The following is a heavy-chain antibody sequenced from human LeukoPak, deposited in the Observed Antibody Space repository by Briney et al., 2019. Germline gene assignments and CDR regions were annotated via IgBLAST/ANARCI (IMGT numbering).Heavy chain of an antibody. CDR1: GYTFTSYD. V-gene: IGHV1-8*01. Sequence: GASVKVSCMASGYTFTSYDINWVRQATGQGLEWMGWMNPNSGNTGYAQKFQGRVTMTRNTSISTAYVELSSLRSEDTAVYYCARWPPPYVYGDYGFDLWGRGTLVTVSS. CDR2: MNPNSGNT. CDR3: ARWPPPYVYGDYGFDL. J-gene: IGHJ2*01. D-gene: IGHD4-17*01.